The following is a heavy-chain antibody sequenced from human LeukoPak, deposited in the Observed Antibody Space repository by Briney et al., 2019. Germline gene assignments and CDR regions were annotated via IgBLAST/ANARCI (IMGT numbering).Heavy chain of an antibody. CDR1: GFTFSSYA. D-gene: IGHD2-15*01. Sequence: PGGSLRLSCAASGFTFSSYAMSWVRQAPGKGLEWIGEINHSGSTNYNPSLKSRVTISVDTSKNQFSLKLSSVTAADTAVYYCARKRGGYCSGGSCFFIGWFGPWGQGTLVTVSS. CDR2: INHSGST. CDR3: ARKRGGYCSGGSCFFIGWFGP. J-gene: IGHJ5*02. V-gene: IGHV4-34*01.